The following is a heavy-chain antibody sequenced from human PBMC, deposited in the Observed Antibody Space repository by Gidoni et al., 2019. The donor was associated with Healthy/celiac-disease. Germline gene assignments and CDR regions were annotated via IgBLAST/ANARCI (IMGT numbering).Heavy chain of an antibody. Sequence: QVQLQQWGAGLLKPSETLSLTCAVYGGSFSGYYWSWIRQPPGKGLEWIGEINHSGSTNYNPSLKSRVTISVDTSKNQFSLKLSSVTAADTAVYYCATATHGPIFGVAPYNWFDPWGQGTLVTVSS. CDR1: GGSFSGYY. V-gene: IGHV4-34*01. J-gene: IGHJ5*02. CDR2: INHSGST. CDR3: ATATHGPIFGVAPYNWFDP. D-gene: IGHD3-3*01.